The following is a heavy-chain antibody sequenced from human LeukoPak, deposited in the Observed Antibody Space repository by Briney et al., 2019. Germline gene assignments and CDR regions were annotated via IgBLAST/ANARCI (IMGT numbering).Heavy chain of an antibody. V-gene: IGHV3-48*03. CDR2: ISSSGSTI. CDR1: GFTFSSYE. Sequence: PGGSLRLSCAASGFTFSSYEMNWVRQAPGKGLEWVSYISSSGSTIYYADSVKGRFTISRDNAKNSLNLQMNSLRAEDTAVYYCAILSGDNYDSIGDAFDIWGQGTMVTVSS. D-gene: IGHD3-22*01. J-gene: IGHJ3*02. CDR3: AILSGDNYDSIGDAFDI.